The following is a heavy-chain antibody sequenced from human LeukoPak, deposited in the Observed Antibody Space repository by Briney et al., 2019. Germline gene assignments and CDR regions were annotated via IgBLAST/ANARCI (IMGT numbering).Heavy chain of an antibody. D-gene: IGHD3-22*01. J-gene: IGHJ2*01. V-gene: IGHV4-39*07. CDR2: IYFGGGT. CDR3: ARHATFDYYDSSGYYGWYFDL. CDR1: GDSISSSTYY. Sequence: SETLSLTCTVSGDSISSSTYYWGWVRQPPGKGLEWIGSIYFGGGTYYNPSLKSRVTVSVDASKNQFSLRLSSVTAADTAVYYCARHATFDYYDSSGYYGWYFDLWGRGTLVTVSS.